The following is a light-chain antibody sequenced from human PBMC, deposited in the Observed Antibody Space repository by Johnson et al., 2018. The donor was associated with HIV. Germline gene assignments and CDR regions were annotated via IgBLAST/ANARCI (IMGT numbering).Light chain of an antibody. V-gene: IGLV1-51*02. Sequence: QSILTQPPSVSAAPGQKVSISCSGSSSNIGNNYVSWYRQLPGTAPKVLIYENNKRPSGIPDRFSGSKSDTSATLAITGLQTGDEAEYYCGTWDSSLSANVFRTGPKVTVL. CDR1: SSNIGNNY. J-gene: IGLJ1*01. CDR2: ENN. CDR3: GTWDSSLSANV.